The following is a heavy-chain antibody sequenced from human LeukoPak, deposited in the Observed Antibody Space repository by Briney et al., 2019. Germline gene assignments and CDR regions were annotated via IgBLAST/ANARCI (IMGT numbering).Heavy chain of an antibody. Sequence: SETLSLTCTVSGGSINDYYWNWIRQPPGKGLEWIGYIHNSGTANYNPSLKSRISISVDTSKNHFSLSLSSVTAADSAVYYRARRMQMSGMGEDRWLDPWGQGTPVTVSS. CDR2: IHNSGTA. D-gene: IGHD3-16*01. CDR3: ARRMQMSGMGEDRWLDP. V-gene: IGHV4-59*08. J-gene: IGHJ5*02. CDR1: GGSINDYY.